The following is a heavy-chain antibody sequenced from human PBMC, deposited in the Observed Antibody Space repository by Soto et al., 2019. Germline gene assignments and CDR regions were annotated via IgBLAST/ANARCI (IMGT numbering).Heavy chain of an antibody. J-gene: IGHJ4*02. D-gene: IGHD2-21*02. CDR2: FRGSDDTT. V-gene: IGHV3-23*01. CDR3: ARRLTTTVTAMGY. Sequence: GGSLRLSCAASGFTFSIYAMRWIRQAPGKGLEWVSAFRGSDDTTYYADSVKGRFTISRDTSKDTLYLQMNSLRVEDTAIYYCARRLTTTVTAMGYWGQGTPVTVSS. CDR1: GFTFSIYA.